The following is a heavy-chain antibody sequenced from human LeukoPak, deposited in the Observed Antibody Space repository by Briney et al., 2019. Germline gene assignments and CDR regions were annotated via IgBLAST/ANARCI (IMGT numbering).Heavy chain of an antibody. J-gene: IGHJ4*02. Sequence: ASVKVSCKASGYTFTSYDINWVRQATGQGLEWMGWMNPNRGNTGYAQKFQGRVTMTRNTSISTAYMELSSLRSEDTAVYYCARGIVPAAMTGREWLETFDYWGQGTLVTASS. CDR3: ARGIVPAAMTGREWLETFDY. V-gene: IGHV1-8*01. D-gene: IGHD2-2*01. CDR2: MNPNRGNT. CDR1: GYTFTSYD.